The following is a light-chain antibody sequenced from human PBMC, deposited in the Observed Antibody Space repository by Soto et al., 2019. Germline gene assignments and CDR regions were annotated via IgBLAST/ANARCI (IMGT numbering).Light chain of an antibody. V-gene: IGKV3-15*01. J-gene: IGKJ1*01. CDR1: QSVSSD. CDR2: GAS. Sequence: EIVMTQSPATLSVSPGERATLSCRASQSVSSDLAWYHQKPGQAPRLLIYGASTRATGIPARFSGSGSGTEFTLTINSLQSEDFAVYYWQQYTNWPRTFGQGTKVEIK. CDR3: QQYTNWPRT.